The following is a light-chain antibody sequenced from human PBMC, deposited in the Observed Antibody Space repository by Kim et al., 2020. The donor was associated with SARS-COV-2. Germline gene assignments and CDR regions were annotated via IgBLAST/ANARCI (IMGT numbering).Light chain of an antibody. CDR3: QAWDSSKEV. J-gene: IGLJ3*02. V-gene: IGLV3-1*01. CDR2: QDS. CDR1: KLGDKY. Sequence: SSELTQPPSVSVSPGQTASITCSGDKLGDKYACWYQQKPGQSPVLVIYQDSKRPSGIPERFSGSNSGNTATLTISGTQAMDEADYYCQAWDSSKEVFGGG.